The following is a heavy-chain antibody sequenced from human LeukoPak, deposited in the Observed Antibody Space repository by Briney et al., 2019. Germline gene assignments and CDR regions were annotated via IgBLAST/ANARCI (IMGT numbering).Heavy chain of an antibody. Sequence: GASVKVSCKASGYPFTSYGISWVRQAPGQGLEWMGRTKANTGNTKYGQKFQGRVTMTTDTSTSTAYMELRSLRSDDTAVYYCARDSNYAPDYWGQGTLVTVSS. CDR3: ARDSNYAPDY. V-gene: IGHV1-18*01. CDR2: TKANTGNT. CDR1: GYPFTSYG. J-gene: IGHJ4*02. D-gene: IGHD1-7*01.